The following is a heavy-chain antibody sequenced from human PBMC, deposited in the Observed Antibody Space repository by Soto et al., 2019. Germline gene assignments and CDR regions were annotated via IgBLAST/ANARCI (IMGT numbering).Heavy chain of an antibody. V-gene: IGHV1-18*04. Sequence: QVQLVQSGAEVKKPGASVKVSCKASGYTFTSYGISWVRQAPGQGLEWMGWISAYNGNTNYAQKVQGRVSMTTDTATSTAYMELRSLRSDDTAVYYCARDKFRIAAARNDAFDIWGQGTMVTVSS. CDR2: ISAYNGNT. J-gene: IGHJ3*02. CDR1: GYTFTSYG. CDR3: ARDKFRIAAARNDAFDI. D-gene: IGHD6-13*01.